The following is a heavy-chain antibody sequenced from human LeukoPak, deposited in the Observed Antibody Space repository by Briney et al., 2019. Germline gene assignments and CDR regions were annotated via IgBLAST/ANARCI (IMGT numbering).Heavy chain of an antibody. CDR1: GFTFSSYS. V-gene: IGHV3-21*01. Sequence: GGSLRLSCAASGFTFSSYSMNWVRQAPGKGPEWVSSISSSSSYIYYADSVKGRFTISRDNAKNSLYLQMNSLRAEDTAVYYCARDRSVGATLDYWGQGTLVTVSS. D-gene: IGHD1-26*01. CDR3: ARDRSVGATLDY. J-gene: IGHJ4*02. CDR2: ISSSSSYI.